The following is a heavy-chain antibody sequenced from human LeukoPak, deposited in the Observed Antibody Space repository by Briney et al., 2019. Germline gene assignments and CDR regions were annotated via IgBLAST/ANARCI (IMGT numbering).Heavy chain of an antibody. CDR3: ARVIFCGGDCYYPDY. D-gene: IGHD2-21*02. CDR2: IYSGGNT. Sequence: GGSLRLSCAASGFAVRSNYMSWVRQAPGKGLEWVSLIYSGGNTYYADSVKGRFTISRDNSKNTLYLQMNSLRAEDTAVYYCARVIFCGGDCYYPDYWGQGTLVTVSS. V-gene: IGHV3-66*01. J-gene: IGHJ4*02. CDR1: GFAVRSNY.